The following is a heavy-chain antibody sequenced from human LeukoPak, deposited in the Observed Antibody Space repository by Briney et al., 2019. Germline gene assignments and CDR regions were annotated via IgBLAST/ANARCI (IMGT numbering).Heavy chain of an antibody. Sequence: GGSLRLSCAASGFTFSSYSMNWVRQAPGKGLEWVSSISSSSSYIYYADSVKGRFTISRDNAKNSLYLQMNSLRAEDTAVYYCARDQAVAGTGGAYYYYYYYMDVWGKGTTVTVSS. J-gene: IGHJ6*03. V-gene: IGHV3-21*01. CDR2: ISSSSSYI. CDR3: ARDQAVAGTGGAYYYYYYYMDV. CDR1: GFTFSSYS. D-gene: IGHD6-19*01.